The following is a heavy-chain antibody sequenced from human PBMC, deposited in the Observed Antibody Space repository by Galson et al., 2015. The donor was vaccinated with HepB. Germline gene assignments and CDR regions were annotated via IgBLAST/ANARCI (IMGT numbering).Heavy chain of an antibody. CDR2: IREDGGMK. J-gene: IGHJ4*02. Sequence: SLRLSCATSGFTFSKFWMSWVRQAPGKGLEWLANIREDGGMKIYVDSAKGRFTISRDNANNILYLQMSSLRDEDTAVYYCLGVQFLLRDWGQGTVVTVSS. CDR3: LGVQFLLRD. D-gene: IGHD5/OR15-5a*01. V-gene: IGHV3-7*03. CDR1: GFTFSKFW.